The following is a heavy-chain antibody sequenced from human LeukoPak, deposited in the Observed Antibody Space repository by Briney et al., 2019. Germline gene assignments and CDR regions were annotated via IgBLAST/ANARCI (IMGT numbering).Heavy chain of an antibody. J-gene: IGHJ6*03. CDR2: IIPIFGTA. CDR1: GGTFSSYA. V-gene: IGHV1-69*13. D-gene: IGHD3-10*01. Sequence: SVKVSCKASGGTFSSYAISWVRQAPGQGLEWMGGIIPIFGTANYAQKFQGRVTITADESTSTAYMELSSLRSEDTAVYYCACGSGRLYYYYYMDVWGKGTTVTISS. CDR3: ACGSGRLYYYYYMDV.